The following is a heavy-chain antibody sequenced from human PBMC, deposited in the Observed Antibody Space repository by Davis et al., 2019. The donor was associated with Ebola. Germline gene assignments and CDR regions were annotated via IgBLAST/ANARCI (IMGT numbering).Heavy chain of an antibody. D-gene: IGHD3-3*01. CDR1: GFTFSSYA. Sequence: PGGSPRLSCAASGFTFSSYAMSWVRQAPGKGLEWVSLISWDGGSTYYADSVKDRFTISRDNSKNSLYVQMNSLRTEDTALYYCAKDLSQKYDFWSGSFDYWGQGTLVTVSS. V-gene: IGHV3-43*02. J-gene: IGHJ4*02. CDR2: ISWDGGST. CDR3: AKDLSQKYDFWSGSFDY.